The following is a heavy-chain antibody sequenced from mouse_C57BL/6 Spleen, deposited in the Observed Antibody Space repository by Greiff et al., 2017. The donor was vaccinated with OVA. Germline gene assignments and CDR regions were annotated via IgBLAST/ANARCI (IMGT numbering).Heavy chain of an antibody. Sequence: QVQLQQPGAELVRPGSSVKLSCKASGYTFTSYWMDWVKQRPGQGLEWIGNIYPSDSETHYNQKFKDKATLTVDKSSSTAYMQLSSLTSEDSAVYYWARGGYYGNYGAMDYWGQGTSVTVSS. CDR2: IYPSDSET. J-gene: IGHJ4*01. CDR3: ARGGYYGNYGAMDY. V-gene: IGHV1-61*01. CDR1: GYTFTSYW. D-gene: IGHD2-1*01.